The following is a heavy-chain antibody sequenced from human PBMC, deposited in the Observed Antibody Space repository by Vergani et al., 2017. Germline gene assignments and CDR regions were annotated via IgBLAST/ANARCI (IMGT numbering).Heavy chain of an antibody. D-gene: IGHD1-26*01. CDR2: ISMCSSEL. CDR1: GFTFSSYS. Sequence: EVQLVESGGGLIKPGGSLRLSCAASGFTFSSYSMNWVRQPPGKGLEWVSFISMCSSELYYADSVKGRFTISRDNAKNSLYLQMNSLRAEDTAVYYCARDLTRIVGATLAGFDIWGQGTMVTVSS. CDR3: ARDLTRIVGATLAGFDI. J-gene: IGHJ3*02. V-gene: IGHV3-21*06.